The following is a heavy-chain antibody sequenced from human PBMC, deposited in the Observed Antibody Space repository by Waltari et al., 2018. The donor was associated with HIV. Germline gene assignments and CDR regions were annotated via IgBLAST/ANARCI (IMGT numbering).Heavy chain of an antibody. CDR1: GGSFSGYY. CDR2: INHSGST. Sequence: QVQLQQWGAGLLKPSETLSLTCAVYGGSFSGYYWSWIRQPPGKGLEWIGEINHSGSTNYNPSLKSRVTISVDTSKNQFSLKLSSVTAADTAVYYCARGVDTAMVTGDYWGQGTLVTVSS. J-gene: IGHJ4*02. CDR3: ARGVDTAMVTGDY. D-gene: IGHD5-18*01. V-gene: IGHV4-34*01.